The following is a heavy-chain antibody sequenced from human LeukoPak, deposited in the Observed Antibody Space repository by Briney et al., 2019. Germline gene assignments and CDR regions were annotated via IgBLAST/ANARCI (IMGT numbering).Heavy chain of an antibody. CDR1: SASFSSHY. CDR3: ARDLVTVTKGFDI. J-gene: IGHJ3*02. Sequence: KASETLSLTCAVSSASFSSHYWTWIRQSPGTGLEWSGYTSHVGRTNYNPSLKSRFTISIDTSKNQFSLKLRSVTAADTAVYYCARDLVTVTKGFDIWGQGTMVSVSS. CDR2: TSHVGRT. D-gene: IGHD4-17*01. V-gene: IGHV4-59*11.